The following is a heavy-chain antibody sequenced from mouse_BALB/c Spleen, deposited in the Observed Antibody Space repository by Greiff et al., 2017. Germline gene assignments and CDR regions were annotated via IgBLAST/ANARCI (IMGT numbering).Heavy chain of an antibody. Sequence: DVQLQESGPGLVKPSQSLSLTCTVTGYSITSDYAWNWIRQFPGNKLEWMGYISYSGSTSYNPSLKSRISITRDTSKNQFFLQLNSVTTEDTATYYCASTIYYGYDVEYFDVWGAGTTVTVSS. CDR1: GYSITSDYA. V-gene: IGHV3-2*02. D-gene: IGHD2-2*01. CDR3: ASTIYYGYDVEYFDV. J-gene: IGHJ1*01. CDR2: ISYSGST.